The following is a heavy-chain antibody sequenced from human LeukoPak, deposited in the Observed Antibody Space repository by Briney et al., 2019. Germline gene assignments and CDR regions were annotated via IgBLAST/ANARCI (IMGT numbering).Heavy chain of an antibody. CDR3: ARGGSSGWYGYFDY. D-gene: IGHD6-19*01. J-gene: IGHJ4*02. CDR2: IYSGGST. Sequence: PGGSLRLSCAASGFTVSSNYMSWVRQAPGKGLEWVSVIYSGGSTYYADSVKGRFTISRDNSKNTLYLQMNSLRAEDTAVYYCARGGSSGWYGYFDYWGQGTLVTVSS. V-gene: IGHV3-53*01. CDR1: GFTVSSNY.